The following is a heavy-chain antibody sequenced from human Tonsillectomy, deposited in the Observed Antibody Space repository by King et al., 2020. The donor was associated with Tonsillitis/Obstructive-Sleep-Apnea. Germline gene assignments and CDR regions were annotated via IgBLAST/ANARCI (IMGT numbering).Heavy chain of an antibody. Sequence: VQLVESGGGLVQPGRSLRLSCTASGFTFGDYAMNWVRQAPGKGLEWVGFIRSEAYGGTTEYAASVKGRFTISRDDSKIIAYLQMDSLKTEDTAVYYCTRGNHGFDYWGQGTLVTVSS. D-gene: IGHD1-14*01. CDR3: TRGNHGFDY. J-gene: IGHJ4*02. V-gene: IGHV3-49*04. CDR2: IRSEAYGGTT. CDR1: GFTFGDYA.